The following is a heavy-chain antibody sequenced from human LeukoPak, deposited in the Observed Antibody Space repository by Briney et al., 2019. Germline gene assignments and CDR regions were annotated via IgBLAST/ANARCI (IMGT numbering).Heavy chain of an antibody. CDR3: ARDKVSGATHFDD. D-gene: IGHD1-26*01. V-gene: IGHV3-7*01. J-gene: IGHJ4*02. Sequence: PGGSLRLSCAASGFTFSSYWMSWVRQAPGKGLEWVANIKQDGSERYYVDSVKGRFTISRDNTKNSLYLQMSSLRAEDTAVYYCARDKVSGATHFDDWGQGTLVTVSS. CDR2: IKQDGSER. CDR1: GFTFSSYW.